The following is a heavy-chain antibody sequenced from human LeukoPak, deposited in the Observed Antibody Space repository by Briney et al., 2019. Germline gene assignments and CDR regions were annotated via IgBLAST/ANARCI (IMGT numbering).Heavy chain of an antibody. D-gene: IGHD3-22*01. J-gene: IGHJ4*02. CDR2: INPSGGST. V-gene: IGHV1-46*01. CDR3: ATSYYYDSSGYLGY. CDR1: GYTFTSYY. Sequence: GGSLRLSCAASGYTFTSYYMHWVRQAPGQGLEWMGIINPSGGSTSYAQKLQGRVTMTTDTSTSTAYMELRSLRSDDTAVYYCATSYYYDSSGYLGYWGQGTLVTVSS.